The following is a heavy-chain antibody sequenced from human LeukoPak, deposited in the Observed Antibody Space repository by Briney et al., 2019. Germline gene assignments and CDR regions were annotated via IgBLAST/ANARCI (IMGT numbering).Heavy chain of an antibody. V-gene: IGHV4-59*08. CDR2: IYYSGST. D-gene: IGHD3-3*01. CDR1: GGSISSYS. CDR3: AIHNYDFCSGYYKPALYYYYGMDV. J-gene: IGHJ6*01. Sequence: SETLSFTCTASGGSISSYSWSWIRQPPGRGLGGSGSIYYSGSTNYTHSLKSRVTISVDTSKNQFSLKLSSVTAADTDVYYCAIHNYDFCSGYYKPALYYYYGMDVWGEGGTVIASS.